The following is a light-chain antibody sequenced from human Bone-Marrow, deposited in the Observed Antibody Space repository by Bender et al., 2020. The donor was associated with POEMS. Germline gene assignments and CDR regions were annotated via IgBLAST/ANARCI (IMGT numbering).Light chain of an antibody. J-gene: IGLJ1*01. CDR3: CSFAGGPYV. Sequence: QSALTQPASVSGSPGQSITISCTGTSSDVGGYNSVSWYQQHPGKVPKVVIYDDKRRPSGVSPRFSASKSGNVAFLTISGLQTEDEADYYCCSFAGGPYVFGTGT. CDR1: SSDVGGYNS. CDR2: DDK. V-gene: IGLV2-23*01.